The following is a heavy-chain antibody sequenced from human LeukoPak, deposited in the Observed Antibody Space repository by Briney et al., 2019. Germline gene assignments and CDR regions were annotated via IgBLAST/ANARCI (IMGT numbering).Heavy chain of an antibody. CDR3: AGSHSSAFDS. V-gene: IGHV3-7*04. CDR1: GFTFSTSW. D-gene: IGHD2-21*01. Sequence: GGSLRLSCSPSGFTFSTSWMTWVRQAPGKGLEWVANIKQDGTYKNYVDSVKGRFTISRDNSKNSLFLQLNSLRAEDTAVYYCAGSHSSAFDSWCQGTLVTVSS. J-gene: IGHJ4*02. CDR2: IKQDGTYK.